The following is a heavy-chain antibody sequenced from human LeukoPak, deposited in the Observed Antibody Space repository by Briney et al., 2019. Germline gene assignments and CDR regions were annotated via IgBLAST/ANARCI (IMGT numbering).Heavy chain of an antibody. CDR3: ASCALSGSYSFDY. D-gene: IGHD1-26*01. V-gene: IGHV4-31*03. J-gene: IGHJ4*02. CDR2: IYYSGST. Sequence: SQTLSLTCTVSGGSISSGGYYWSWIRQHPGKGLEWIGYIYYSGSTYYNPSLKSRVTISVDTSKNQSSLKLSSVTAADTAVYYCASCALSGSYSFDYWGQGTLVTVSS. CDR1: GGSISSGGYY.